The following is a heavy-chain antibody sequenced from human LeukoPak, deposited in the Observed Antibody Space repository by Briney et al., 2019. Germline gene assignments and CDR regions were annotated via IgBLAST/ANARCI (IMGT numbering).Heavy chain of an antibody. J-gene: IGHJ3*02. V-gene: IGHV3-23*01. Sequence: PGGSLRLSCAASGFTFSSYAMSWVRQAPGKGLEWVSAISGSGGSTYYADSVKGRFTISRDNAKNSLYLQMNSLRAEDTAVYYCARDWTPVVTAIQGDAFDIWGQGTMVTVSS. D-gene: IGHD2-21*02. CDR3: ARDWTPVVTAIQGDAFDI. CDR2: ISGSGGST. CDR1: GFTFSSYA.